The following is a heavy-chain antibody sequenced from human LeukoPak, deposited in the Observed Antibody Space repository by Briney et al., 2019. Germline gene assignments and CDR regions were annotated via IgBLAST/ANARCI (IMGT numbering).Heavy chain of an antibody. CDR2: IYGGGSGST. D-gene: IGHD1-14*01. J-gene: IGHJ4*02. V-gene: IGHV3-23*01. CDR1: GFTFSKYT. CDR3: AKDFTPDGIWDIDY. Sequence: PGGSLRLSCVASGFTFSKYTMSWVRQAPGKGLEWVSGIYGGGSGSTSYAESVKGRFTISRDNSKNTLYLQMNGLRDEDMAIYYCAKDFTPDGIWDIDYWGRGTLITVSS.